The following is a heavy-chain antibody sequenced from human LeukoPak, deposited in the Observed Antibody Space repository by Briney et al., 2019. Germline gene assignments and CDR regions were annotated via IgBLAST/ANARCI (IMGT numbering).Heavy chain of an antibody. CDR1: GGSISSSSYY. D-gene: IGHD3-10*01. J-gene: IGHJ4*02. CDR2: IYYSGST. V-gene: IGHV4-39*07. Sequence: SETLSLTCTVSGGSISSSSYYWGWIRQPPGKGLEWIGSIYYSGSTYYNPYLKSRVTISVDTSKNQFSLKLSSVTAADTAVYYCARADVLLWFGAPYRYYFDYWGQGTLVTVSS. CDR3: ARADVLLWFGAPYRYYFDY.